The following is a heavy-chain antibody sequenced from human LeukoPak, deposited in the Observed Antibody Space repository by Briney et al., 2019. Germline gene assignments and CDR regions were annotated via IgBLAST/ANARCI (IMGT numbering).Heavy chain of an antibody. D-gene: IGHD6-13*01. V-gene: IGHV1-24*01. CDR1: GYTLTELS. CDR2: FDPEDGET. CDR3: ARSFMVGQQLGPFDY. Sequence: ASVKVSCKVSGYTLTELSMHWVRQAPGKGLEWMGGFDPEDGETIYAQKFQGRVTMTEDTSTDTAYMELSSLRSEDTAVYYCARSFMVGQQLGPFDYWGQGTLVTVSS. J-gene: IGHJ4*02.